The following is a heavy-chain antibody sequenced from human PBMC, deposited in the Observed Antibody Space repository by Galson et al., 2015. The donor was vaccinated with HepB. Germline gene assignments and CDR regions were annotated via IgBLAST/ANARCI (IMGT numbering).Heavy chain of an antibody. CDR1: GYTFTSYY. Sequence: SVKVSCKASGYTFTSYYMHWVRQAPGQGLEWMGIINPSGGSTSYAQKFQGRVTMTRDTSTSTVYMELSSLRSEDTAVYYCARAAWGIAVAGIDFGSSFDYWGQGTLVTVSS. J-gene: IGHJ4*02. D-gene: IGHD6-19*01. CDR2: INPSGGST. V-gene: IGHV1-46*03. CDR3: ARAAWGIAVAGIDFGSSFDY.